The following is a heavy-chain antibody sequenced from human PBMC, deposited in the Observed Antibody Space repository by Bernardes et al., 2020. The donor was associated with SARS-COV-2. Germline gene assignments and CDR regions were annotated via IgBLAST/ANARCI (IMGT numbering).Heavy chain of an antibody. V-gene: IGHV1-2*02. CDR1: GYNFIGYY. J-gene: IGHJ6*03. CDR2: INPNTGVT. D-gene: IGHD2-15*01. CDR3: ARAPQCGSTHCSGLGEYSYYMDV. Sequence: ASVKVSCKASGYNFIGYYLHWVRQAPGQGLHWMGWINPNTGVTEYAPRFGGRVTMTRDTSITTAYMEVTSLTSEDTAVYFCARAPQCGSTHCSGLGEYSYYMDVLGEGTAVSVS.